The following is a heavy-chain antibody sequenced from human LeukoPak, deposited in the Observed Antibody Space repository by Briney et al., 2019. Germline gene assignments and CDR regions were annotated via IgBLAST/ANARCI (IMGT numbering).Heavy chain of an antibody. CDR1: GYTFTSYG. J-gene: IGHJ5*02. V-gene: IGHV1-18*04. D-gene: IGHD4-17*01. CDR3: AVHLPGDYLDP. Sequence: ASVKVSCKASGYTFTSYGISWVRQAPGQGLEWMGWISAYNGNTNYAQKLQGRVTMTTDTSTSTAYMEPSSLTSEDTAVYYCAVHLPGDYLDPWGQGTLVTVSS. CDR2: ISAYNGNT.